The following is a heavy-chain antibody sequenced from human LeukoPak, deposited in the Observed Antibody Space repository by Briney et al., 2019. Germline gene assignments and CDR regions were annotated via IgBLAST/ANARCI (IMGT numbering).Heavy chain of an antibody. V-gene: IGHV4-34*01. CDR3: ARVTGYMIEDYFDY. CDR1: GGSFSGYH. Sequence: SETLSLTCAVYGGSFSGYHWSWIRQPPGKGLEWIGEIDRYGSTNYNPSLKSRVTISVDTSKNQFSLKLSSVTAADTAVYYCARVTGYMIEDYFDYWGQGTLVTVSS. D-gene: IGHD3-22*01. J-gene: IGHJ4*02. CDR2: IDRYGST.